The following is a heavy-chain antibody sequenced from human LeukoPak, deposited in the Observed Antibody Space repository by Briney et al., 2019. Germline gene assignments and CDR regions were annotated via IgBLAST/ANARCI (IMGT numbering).Heavy chain of an antibody. Sequence: GGSLRLSCAASGFTFNTYAMTWVRQAPGKGLEWVSTISGSGGSTYYADSVKGRFTISRDNSKNTLYLLMNSLRTEDTAVYYCPRDLGGNYGTFDYWGQGTLVTVSS. CDR2: ISGSGGST. D-gene: IGHD1-26*01. V-gene: IGHV3-23*01. J-gene: IGHJ4*02. CDR1: GFTFNTYA. CDR3: PRDLGGNYGTFDY.